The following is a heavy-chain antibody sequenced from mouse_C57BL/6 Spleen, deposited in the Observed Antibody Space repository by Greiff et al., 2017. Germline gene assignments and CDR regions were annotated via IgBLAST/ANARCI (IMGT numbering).Heavy chain of an antibody. Sequence: VQLQQPGAELVRPGTSVKLSCKASGYTFTSYWMHWVKQRPGQGLEWIGVIDPSDSYTNYNQKFKGKATLTVDTSSSTAYMQLSSLTSEDSAVYYCARKGGLRYFDVWGTGTTVTVSS. D-gene: IGHD3-3*01. CDR1: GYTFTSYW. CDR2: IDPSDSYT. J-gene: IGHJ1*03. V-gene: IGHV1-59*01. CDR3: ARKGGLRYFDV.